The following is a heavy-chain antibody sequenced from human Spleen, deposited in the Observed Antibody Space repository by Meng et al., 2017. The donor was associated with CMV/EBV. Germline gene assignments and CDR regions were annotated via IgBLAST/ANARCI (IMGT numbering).Heavy chain of an antibody. CDR3: ARDLSGKKSPDY. CDR2: IYHSGST. V-gene: IGHV4-4*02. Sequence: TGAVSGGSISSSNWWSWVRQPPGKGLEWIGEIYHSGSTNYNPSLKSRVTISVDKSKNQFSLKLSSVTAADTAVYYCARDLSGKKSPDYWGQGTLVTVSS. J-gene: IGHJ4*02. D-gene: IGHD6-25*01. CDR1: GGSISSSNW.